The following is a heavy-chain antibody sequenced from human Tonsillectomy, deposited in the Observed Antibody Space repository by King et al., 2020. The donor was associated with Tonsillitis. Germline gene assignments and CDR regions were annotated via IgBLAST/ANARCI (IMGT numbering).Heavy chain of an antibody. CDR2: IHFDGSIK. D-gene: IGHD7-27*01. CDR1: GLAFSDYG. J-gene: IGHJ4*02. V-gene: IGHV3-30*02. Sequence: VQLVESGGGVVQPGGSLRLSCAASGLAFSDYGMHWVRQAPGKGLEWVAFIHFDGSIKYYADSVKGRFTISRDNSKNTLYLQMNSLRAEDTAVYYCAKDLFINSWGYYFDYWGPGSLVTVSS. CDR3: AKDLFINSWGYYFDY.